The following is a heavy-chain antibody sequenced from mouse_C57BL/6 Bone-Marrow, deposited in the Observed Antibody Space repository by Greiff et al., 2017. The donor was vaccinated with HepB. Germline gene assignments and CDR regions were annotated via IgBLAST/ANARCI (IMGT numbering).Heavy chain of an antibody. Sequence: QVHVKQSGPELVKPGASVKLSCKASGYTFTSYDINWVKQRPGQGLEWIGWIYPRDGSTKYNEKFKGKATLTVDTSSSTAYIELHSLTAEDAAVYFFARSITTVVALYAMDYWGQGTSVTVSS. CDR3: ARSITTVVALYAMDY. J-gene: IGHJ4*01. CDR1: GYTFTSYD. D-gene: IGHD1-1*01. V-gene: IGHV1-85*01. CDR2: IYPRDGST.